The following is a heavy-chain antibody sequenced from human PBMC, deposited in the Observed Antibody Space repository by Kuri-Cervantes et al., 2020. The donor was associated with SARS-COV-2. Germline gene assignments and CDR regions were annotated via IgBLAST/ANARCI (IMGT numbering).Heavy chain of an antibody. D-gene: IGHD2-2*01. CDR2: ISGSGGST. J-gene: IGHJ6*03. V-gene: IGHV3-23*01. CDR1: GFTFSSYA. CDR3: ARGKGYCSSTSCAHYYYYYYMDV. Sequence: GGSLRLSCAASGFTFSSYAMSWVRQAPGKGLEWVSAISGSGGSTYYADSVKGRFTISRDNSKNTLYLQMNSLRAEDTAVYYCARGKGYCSSTSCAHYYYYYYMDVWGKGTTVTVSS.